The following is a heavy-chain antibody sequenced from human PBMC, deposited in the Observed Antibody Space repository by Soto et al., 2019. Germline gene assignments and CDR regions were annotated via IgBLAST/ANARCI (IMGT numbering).Heavy chain of an antibody. D-gene: IGHD1-1*01. J-gene: IGHJ5*02. CDR1: GGSISSGGYS. Sequence: SETLSLTCAVSGGSISSGGYSWSWIRQPPGKGLEWIGYIYHSGSTYYNPSLKSRVTISVDRSKNQFSLKLSSVTAADTAVYYCASGDLTTYNWFDPWGQGTLVTVS. CDR2: IYHSGST. V-gene: IGHV4-30-2*01. CDR3: ASGDLTTYNWFDP.